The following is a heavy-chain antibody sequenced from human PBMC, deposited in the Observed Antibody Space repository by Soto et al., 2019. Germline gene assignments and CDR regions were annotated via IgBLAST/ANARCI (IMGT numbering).Heavy chain of an antibody. CDR2: IYYSGST. CDR3: ARGNYDFWSGYHHFDY. V-gene: IGHV4-59*01. Sequence: LSLTCTVSGGSISSYYWSWIRQPPGKGLEWIGYIYYSGSTNYNPSLKSRVTISVDTSKNQFSLKLSSVTAADTAVYYCARGNYDFWSGYHHFDYWGQGTLVTVSS. CDR1: GGSISSYY. J-gene: IGHJ4*02. D-gene: IGHD3-3*01.